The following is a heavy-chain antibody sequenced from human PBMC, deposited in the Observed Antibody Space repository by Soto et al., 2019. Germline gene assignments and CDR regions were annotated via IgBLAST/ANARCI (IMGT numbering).Heavy chain of an antibody. J-gene: IGHJ6*02. CDR1: GGTFSSYA. CDR3: ASPDTYCGGDCYYYYYGMDV. D-gene: IGHD2-21*02. V-gene: IGHV1-69*13. CDR2: IIPIFGTA. Sequence: SVKVSCKASGGTFSSYAISWVRQAPGQGLEWMGGIIPIFGTANYAQKFQGRVTITADESTSTAYMELSSLRSEDTAVYYCASPDTYCGGDCYYYYYGMDVWGQGTTVTVS.